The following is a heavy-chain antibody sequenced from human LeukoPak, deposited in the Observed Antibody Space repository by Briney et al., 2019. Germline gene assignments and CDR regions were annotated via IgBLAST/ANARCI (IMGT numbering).Heavy chain of an antibody. J-gene: IGHJ3*02. Sequence: SETLSLTCTVSDDSISDYYRGWIRQPPGKGLEWIGYFHNSGTSTYNPSLKRRVTISADTYKNQISLELNSVTAADTAVYYCAREWGYSSGWSDGLNIWGHGTVVAVSS. CDR1: DDSISDYY. D-gene: IGHD6-19*01. CDR3: AREWGYSSGWSDGLNI. V-gene: IGHV4-59*01. CDR2: FHNSGTS.